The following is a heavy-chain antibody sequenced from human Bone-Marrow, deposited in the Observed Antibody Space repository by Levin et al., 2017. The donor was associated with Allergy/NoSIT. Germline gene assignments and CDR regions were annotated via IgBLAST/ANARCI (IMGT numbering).Heavy chain of an antibody. D-gene: IGHD5-18*01. Sequence: QAGGSLRLSCAASGFTFRTYAMSWVRQAPGKGLEWVAAIIKDTGGSTYYADSVKGRFAVSRDTSKDTLHLQMNSLRVEDTAVYYCAKDRGSLVDTGTLTDWGQGTLVTVSS. CDR2: IIKDTGGST. V-gene: IGHV3-23*01. J-gene: IGHJ4*02. CDR3: AKDRGSLVDTGTLTD. CDR1: GFTFRTYA.